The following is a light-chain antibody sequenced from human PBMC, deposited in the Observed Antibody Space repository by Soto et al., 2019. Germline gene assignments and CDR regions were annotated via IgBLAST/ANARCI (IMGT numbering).Light chain of an antibody. J-gene: IGKJ1*01. CDR2: KAS. V-gene: IGKV1-5*03. CDR1: QSISSY. CDR3: QQYSRHSPGT. Sequence: DIQMTQSPSSLSASVGDRVTITCRASQSISSYLNWYQQKPGKAPKLLIYKASSLESGVPSRFSGSGSGTDFTLTISSLQPDDFATYYCQQYSRHSPGTFGQGTKVDIK.